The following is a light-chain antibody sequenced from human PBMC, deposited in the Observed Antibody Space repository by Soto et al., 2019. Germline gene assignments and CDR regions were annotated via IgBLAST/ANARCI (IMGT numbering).Light chain of an antibody. J-gene: IGLJ1*01. V-gene: IGLV2-23*02. CDR2: EVT. Sequence: QSVLTQPASVSGSPGQSITISCTGARSDVGSYNSIAWYQQHPGKAPRVVIFEVTKRPSGISDRFSGSKSGYTASLTISGLQAEDEADYLCFSYACNSIWQFGAGTKVTV. CDR1: RSDVGSYNS. CDR3: FSYACNSIWQ.